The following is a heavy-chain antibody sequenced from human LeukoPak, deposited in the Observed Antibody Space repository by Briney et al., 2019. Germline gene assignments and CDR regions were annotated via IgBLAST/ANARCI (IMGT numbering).Heavy chain of an antibody. V-gene: IGHV1-18*01. CDR2: ISPYNGNT. CDR3: ARDRRRVVPASTFDY. J-gene: IGHJ4*02. CDR1: GYTFTNYG. Sequence: AASVKVSCKASGYTFTNYGISWVRQAPGQGLEWMGWISPYNGNTNYAQELQGRVTMTTDTSTSTAYMELRSLRSDDTAVYYCARDRRRVVPASTFDYWGQGTLVTVSS. D-gene: IGHD2-15*01.